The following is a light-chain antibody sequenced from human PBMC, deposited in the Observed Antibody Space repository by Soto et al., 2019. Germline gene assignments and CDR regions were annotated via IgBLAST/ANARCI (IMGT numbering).Light chain of an antibody. J-gene: IGKJ5*01. CDR2: AAS. CDR1: QSISTW. CDR3: QQSYSTPIT. Sequence: DIQMTQSPSTLSASVGDSVTITCRASQSISTWLAWYQQKPGKAPELLIYAASSLQSGVPSRFSGSGSGTDFTLTISSLQPEDFATYYCQQSYSTPITFGQGTRLEIK. V-gene: IGKV1-39*01.